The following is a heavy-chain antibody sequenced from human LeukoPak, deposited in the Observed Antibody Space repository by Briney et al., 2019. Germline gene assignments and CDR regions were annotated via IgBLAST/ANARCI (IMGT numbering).Heavy chain of an antibody. D-gene: IGHD2-8*01. Sequence: PGGSLRLSCAASRFTFSTYGMHWVRQAPGKGLEWVAYIQYDGSNQQYADSVKGRFSISRDSSKNILYLQMNSLRAEDTAVYYCAKDRCSNGIGCYFYYVDVWGKGTTVTISS. V-gene: IGHV3-30*02. CDR3: AKDRCSNGIGCYFYYVDV. J-gene: IGHJ6*03. CDR1: RFTFSTYG. CDR2: IQYDGSNQ.